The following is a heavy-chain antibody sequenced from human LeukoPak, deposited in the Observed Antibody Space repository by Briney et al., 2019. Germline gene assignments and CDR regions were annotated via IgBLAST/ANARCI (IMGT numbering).Heavy chain of an antibody. CDR1: GGSISSSSYY. J-gene: IGHJ3*02. CDR2: IYYSGST. CDR3: ARRTGIAAAGTGSEAFDI. D-gene: IGHD6-13*01. V-gene: IGHV4-61*05. Sequence: SETLSLTCTVSGGSISSSSYYWGWIRQPPGKVLEWIGYIYYSGSTNYNPSLKSRVTISVDTSKNQFSLKLSSVTAADTAVYYCARRTGIAAAGTGSEAFDIWGQGTMVTVSS.